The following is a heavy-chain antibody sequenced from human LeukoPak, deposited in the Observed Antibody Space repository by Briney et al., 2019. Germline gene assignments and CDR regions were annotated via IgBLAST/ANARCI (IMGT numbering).Heavy chain of an antibody. CDR1: GFTFSSYW. V-gene: IGHV3-7*01. CDR2: IKQDGSEK. D-gene: IGHD6-19*01. CDR3: ARGSVAGTYYYYYMDV. Sequence: GGSLRLSCAASGFTFSSYWMSWVRQAPGKGLEWVASIKQDGSEKYYVDSVKGRFTISRDNAKNSLYLQMNSLRAEDTAVYYCARGSVAGTYYYYYMDVWGKGTTVTVSS. J-gene: IGHJ6*03.